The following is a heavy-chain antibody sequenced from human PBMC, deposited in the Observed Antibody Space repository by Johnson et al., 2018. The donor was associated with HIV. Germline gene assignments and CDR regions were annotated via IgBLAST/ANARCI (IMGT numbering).Heavy chain of an antibody. J-gene: IGHJ3*02. CDR2: IYSDGSDT. CDR3: ASSAPGLLKNDAFDI. CDR1: GFTFSSYW. Sequence: VQLVESWGGLVQPGGSLRLSCASSGFTFSSYWMHWVRQAPGKGLVWVARIYSDGSDTKYADSVKGRFTISRDNAKNTLYLQMNSLRAEDTAVYYCASSAPGLLKNDAFDIWGQGTMVTVS. D-gene: IGHD1-26*01. V-gene: IGHV3-74*02.